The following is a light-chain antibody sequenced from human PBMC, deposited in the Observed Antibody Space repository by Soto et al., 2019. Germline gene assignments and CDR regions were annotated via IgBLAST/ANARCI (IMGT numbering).Light chain of an antibody. J-gene: IGKJ4*01. V-gene: IGKV3-15*01. CDR1: QSVSSN. CDR2: GSS. Sequence: EIVMTQSPATLSVSPGERATLSCRASQSVSSNLAWYQQKPGQAPRLLSYGSSTRATGIPARFSGSGSGTEFTLTISSLQYEDFAVYYCQQYNNWPPLTFGGGNKVEIK. CDR3: QQYNNWPPLT.